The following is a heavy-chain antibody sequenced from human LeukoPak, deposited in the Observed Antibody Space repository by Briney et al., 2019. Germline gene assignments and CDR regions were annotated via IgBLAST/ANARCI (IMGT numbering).Heavy chain of an antibody. V-gene: IGHV1-8*01. Sequence: GASVKVSCKASGYTFSSYDINWVRQATGQGLEWMGWMNPNSGNTGYAQKFQGRVTMTRNTSISTVYMELNSLKSEDTAVYYCARGSYGSANWFDPWGQGTLVTVSS. CDR3: ARGSYGSANWFDP. D-gene: IGHD3-10*01. J-gene: IGHJ5*02. CDR2: MNPNSGNT. CDR1: GYTFSSYD.